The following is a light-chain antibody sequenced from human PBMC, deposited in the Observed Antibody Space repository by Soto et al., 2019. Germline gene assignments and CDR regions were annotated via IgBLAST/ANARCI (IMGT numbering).Light chain of an antibody. Sequence: DIQLTQSPSFLSASVGDRVTITCRASQDISSHLPWYQQKPGKAPKLLIYAASTLQSGVPSGFGGSGSGTEFTLTITSLQPEDFATYYCQQVKTYPLTFGGGTKVEIK. J-gene: IGKJ4*01. CDR2: AAS. V-gene: IGKV1-9*01. CDR3: QQVKTYPLT. CDR1: QDISSH.